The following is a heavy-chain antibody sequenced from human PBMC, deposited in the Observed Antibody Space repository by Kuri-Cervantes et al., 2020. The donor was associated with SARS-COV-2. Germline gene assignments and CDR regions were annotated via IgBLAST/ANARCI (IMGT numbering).Heavy chain of an antibody. J-gene: IGHJ6*03. CDR3: AKAYTLSYYYYMDV. CDR1: GITFSSYA. D-gene: IGHD1-14*01. Sequence: GASLKISCTASGITFSSYAVSWVRQAPGKGLEWVSGVSGSGGSTYYADSVKGRFTISRDIPKNTLYLQMDSLRVEDTAVYYCAKAYTLSYYYYMDVWGKGTTVTVSS. CDR2: VSGSGGST. V-gene: IGHV3-23*01.